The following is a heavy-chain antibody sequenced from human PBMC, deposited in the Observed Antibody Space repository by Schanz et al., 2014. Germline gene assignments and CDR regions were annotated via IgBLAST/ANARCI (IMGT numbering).Heavy chain of an antibody. Sequence: QVQLVDSGGGLVNPGGSLRLSCAASGFTYSDHHMSWIRQAPGKGLELVSYISTSTNTIYYTDSVKGRFTISRDNAKTSLYLQMNSLRDEDTAVYYCARGGATRFDYWGQGTLVTVSS. J-gene: IGHJ4*02. CDR3: ARGGATRFDY. V-gene: IGHV3-11*04. CDR2: ISTSTNTI. D-gene: IGHD1-26*01. CDR1: GFTYSDHH.